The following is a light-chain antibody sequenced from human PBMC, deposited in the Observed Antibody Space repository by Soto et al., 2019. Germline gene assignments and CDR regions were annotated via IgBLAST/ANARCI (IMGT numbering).Light chain of an antibody. CDR3: QQYNNWTPT. V-gene: IGKV3-20*01. J-gene: IGKJ1*01. CDR1: QSVSSSY. Sequence: EIVLTQSPGTLSLSPGERATLSCRASQSVSSSYLAWSQQKPGQSPRTLIYGAPSRATGKTDRFSPRGSGTDFTLTIXRMQREDFAVYYGQQYNNWTPTFGQGTKVDIK. CDR2: GAP.